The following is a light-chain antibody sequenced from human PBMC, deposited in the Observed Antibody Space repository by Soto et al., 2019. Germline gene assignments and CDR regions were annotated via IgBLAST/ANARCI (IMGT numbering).Light chain of an antibody. CDR2: DAS. Sequence: EIVLTQSPATLSLSPGERATLSCRASQSVSSYLAWYQQKPGQAPRLLIYDASNRATGIPARFSGSWSGTDFTRTISRLDPEDFAVYYCQQRSNRRTFGQGTKLEIK. CDR3: QQRSNRRT. V-gene: IGKV3-11*01. CDR1: QSVSSY. J-gene: IGKJ2*01.